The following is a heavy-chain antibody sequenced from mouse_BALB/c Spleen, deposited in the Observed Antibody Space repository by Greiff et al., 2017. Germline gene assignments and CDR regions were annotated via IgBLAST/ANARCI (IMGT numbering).Heavy chain of an antibody. D-gene: IGHD4-1*01. CDR3: ARMGPFAY. V-gene: IGHV1-69*02. CDR2: IDPSDSYT. Sequence: VKLVESGAELVKPGASVKLSCKASGYTFTSYWMHWVKQRPGQGLEWIGEIDPSDSYTNYNQKFKGKATLTVDKSSSTAYMQLSSLTSEDSAVYYCARMGPFAYWGQGTLVTVSA. CDR1: GYTFTSYW. J-gene: IGHJ3*01.